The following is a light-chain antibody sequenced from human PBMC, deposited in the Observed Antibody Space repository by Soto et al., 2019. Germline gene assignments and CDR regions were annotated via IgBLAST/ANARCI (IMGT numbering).Light chain of an antibody. CDR3: SSYTTSSTHWV. CDR2: EVS. J-gene: IGLJ3*02. V-gene: IGLV2-14*01. CDR1: SSDVGGYNY. Sequence: QSALTQPASVSGSPGQSITISCTGTSSDVGGYNYVSWYQQHPGKAPKLMIYEVSNRPSGFSNRLSGSKSGNTASLTISGLQAEDEADYYCSSYTTSSTHWVFGGGTKLPVL.